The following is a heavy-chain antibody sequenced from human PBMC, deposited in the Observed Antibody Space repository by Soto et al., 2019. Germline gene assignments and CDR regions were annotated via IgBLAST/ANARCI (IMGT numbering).Heavy chain of an antibody. Sequence: QVQLQESGPGLVKPSQTLSLTCTVSGGSISSGGYYWSWIRQHPGKGLEWIGYIYYSGSTYYNPSLTSRVTISVDTSKNQFSRKLSSVTAADTAVYYCAREKKVTMVRGVSSPTENFDYWGQGTLVTVSS. CDR1: GGSISSGGYY. J-gene: IGHJ4*02. V-gene: IGHV4-31*03. D-gene: IGHD3-10*01. CDR2: IYYSGST. CDR3: AREKKVTMVRGVSSPTENFDY.